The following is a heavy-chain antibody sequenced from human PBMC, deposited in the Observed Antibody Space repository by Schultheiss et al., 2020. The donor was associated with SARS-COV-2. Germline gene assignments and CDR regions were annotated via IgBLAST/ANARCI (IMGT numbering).Heavy chain of an antibody. Sequence: GESLKISCAASGFTFSSYAMHWVRQAPGKGLEWVSAISGSGGSTYYADSVKGRFTISRDNSKNTLYLQMNSLKTEDTAVYYCTRAIVVVVAATLEYFQHWGQGTLVTVSS. V-gene: IGHV3-23*01. D-gene: IGHD2-15*01. J-gene: IGHJ1*01. CDR3: TRAIVVVVAATLEYFQH. CDR2: ISGSGGST. CDR1: GFTFSSYA.